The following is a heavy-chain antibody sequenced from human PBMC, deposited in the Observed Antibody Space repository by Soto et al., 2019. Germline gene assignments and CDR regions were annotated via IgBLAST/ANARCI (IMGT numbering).Heavy chain of an antibody. Sequence: QVQLVQSGAEVKKPGASVKVSCQASGYTCTSYGISWVRQAPGQGLEWLGWISAYNGNTNYAQKLQGRVTMTTDTSTSTAYMELRSLRSDDTDVYYCARVISNYRRGGSDYFDYWGQGTLVTVSS. CDR1: GYTCTSYG. D-gene: IGHD4-4*01. CDR3: ARVISNYRRGGSDYFDY. J-gene: IGHJ4*02. V-gene: IGHV1-18*01. CDR2: ISAYNGNT.